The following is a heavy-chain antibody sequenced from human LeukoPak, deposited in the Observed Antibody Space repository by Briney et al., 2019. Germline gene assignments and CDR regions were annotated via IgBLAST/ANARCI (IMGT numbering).Heavy chain of an antibody. CDR3: TTVTYSSSWYPFDY. J-gene: IGHJ4*02. V-gene: IGHV3-15*01. D-gene: IGHD6-13*01. CDR1: GFTFSNAW. Sequence: GGSLRLSCAASGFTFSNAWMSWVRQAPGKGLEWVGRIKSKTDDGTTDYAAPVKGRFTISRDDSKNTLYLQMNSLKTEDTAVYYCTTVTYSSSWYPFDYWGQGTLVTVSS. CDR2: IKSKTDDGTT.